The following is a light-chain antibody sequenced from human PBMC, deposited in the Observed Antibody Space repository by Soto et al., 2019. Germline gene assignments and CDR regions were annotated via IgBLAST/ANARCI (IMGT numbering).Light chain of an antibody. CDR1: SSDIGGYNS. CDR3: SSYTDRNNLV. CDR2: DVS. V-gene: IGLV2-8*01. J-gene: IGLJ1*01. Sequence: ALTQSPSASGSPGQSVTISCTGTSSDIGGYNSVSWYQQHPGKAPKVMIYDVSKRPSGVPDRFSGSKSGNTASLTVSALQAEDEADYYCSSYTDRNNLVFGTGTKVTVL.